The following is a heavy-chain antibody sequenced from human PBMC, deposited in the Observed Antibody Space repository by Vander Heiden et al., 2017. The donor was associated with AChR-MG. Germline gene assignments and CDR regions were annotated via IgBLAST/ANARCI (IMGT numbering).Heavy chain of an antibody. CDR2: INHSGST. V-gene: IGHV4-34*01. J-gene: IGHJ6*02. CDR1: GGSSSGSN. Sequence: QVQLQHGAAGLLSLLATMSPTGPVNGGSSSGSNWGWIRQPPGKGLEWIGEINHSGSTNYNPSLKSRVTISVDTSKNQFSLKLSSVTAADTAVYYCARVGIVVVPAPYYYYYGMDVWGQGTTVTVSS. CDR3: ARVGIVVVPAPYYYYYGMDV. D-gene: IGHD2-2*01.